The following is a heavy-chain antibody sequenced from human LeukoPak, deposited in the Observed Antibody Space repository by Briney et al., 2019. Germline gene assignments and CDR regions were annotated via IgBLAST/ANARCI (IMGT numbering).Heavy chain of an antibody. Sequence: GGSLRLSCAASGFTFSSYAMSWVRQAPGKGLEWVSAISGSGGSTYYADSVKGRFTISRDNSKNTLYLQMNSLRAEDTAVYYCANPHSSSWYGPGYYYMDVWGKGTTVTVSS. J-gene: IGHJ6*03. V-gene: IGHV3-23*01. D-gene: IGHD6-13*01. CDR1: GFTFSSYA. CDR3: ANPHSSSWYGPGYYYMDV. CDR2: ISGSGGST.